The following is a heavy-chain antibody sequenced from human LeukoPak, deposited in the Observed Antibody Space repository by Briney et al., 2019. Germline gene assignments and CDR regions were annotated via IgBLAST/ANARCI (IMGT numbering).Heavy chain of an antibody. CDR3: AKDRLPLSSAYYYLPFDY. V-gene: IGHV3-23*01. Sequence: PGASLRLSCAASRFTFSSYGMSWVRQAPGKGLEWVSCISGSGGSTYYADSVKGRFTISRDNSKNTLYLQMNSLRAEDTAVYYCAKDRLPLSSAYYYLPFDYWGQGTLVTVSS. CDR2: ISGSGGST. J-gene: IGHJ4*02. CDR1: RFTFSSYG. D-gene: IGHD3-22*01.